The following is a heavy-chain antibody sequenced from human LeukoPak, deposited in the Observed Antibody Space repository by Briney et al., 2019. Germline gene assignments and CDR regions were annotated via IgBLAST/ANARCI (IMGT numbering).Heavy chain of an antibody. D-gene: IGHD3-10*01. Sequence: TGGSLRLSCAASGFTFSDYYMDWVRQAPGKGLEWVGRTRNKANSYTTEYAASVKGRFTISRDDSKNSLYLQMNRLKTEDTAVYYCARGGPLVYGSGAYYYYGMDVWGQGTTVTVSS. J-gene: IGHJ6*02. CDR2: TRNKANSYTT. CDR3: ARGGPLVYGSGAYYYYGMDV. CDR1: GFTFSDYY. V-gene: IGHV3-72*01.